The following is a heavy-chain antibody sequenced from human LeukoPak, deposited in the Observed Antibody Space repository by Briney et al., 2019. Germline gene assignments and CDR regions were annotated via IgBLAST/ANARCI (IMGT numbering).Heavy chain of an antibody. V-gene: IGHV3-7*01. J-gene: IGHJ5*02. Sequence: GGSLRLSCAASGFTFSTYWMTWVRQAPGKGLEWVANVNPDGSEKYYLDSVKGRFTISRDNTKNSLYLQMNSLRAGDTAVYYCAREEWWFDPWGQGTLVTVSS. CDR3: AREEWWFDP. CDR2: VNPDGSEK. CDR1: GFTFSTYW. D-gene: IGHD3-3*01.